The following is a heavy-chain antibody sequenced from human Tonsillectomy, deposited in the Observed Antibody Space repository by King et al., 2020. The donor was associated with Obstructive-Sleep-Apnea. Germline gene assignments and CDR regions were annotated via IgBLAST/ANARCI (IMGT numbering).Heavy chain of an antibody. V-gene: IGHV3-7*01. CDR1: RFSFSTYW. CDR2: IKEDGSQK. Sequence: VQLVESGGGLVQPGGSLGLSCAASRFSFSTYWMSWVRQAPGKGLEWVANIKEDGSQKYYVDSVRGRFTTSRDNVKNSLYLQMNSLRVDDTAMYYCARDLDAGNTNWFDPWGQGTLVTVSS. CDR3: ARDLDAGNTNWFDP. D-gene: IGHD4-23*01. J-gene: IGHJ5*02.